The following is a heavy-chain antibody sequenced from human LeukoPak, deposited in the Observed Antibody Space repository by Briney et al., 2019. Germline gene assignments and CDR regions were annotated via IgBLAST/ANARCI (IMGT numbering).Heavy chain of an antibody. CDR1: GGSISSSSYY. V-gene: IGHV4-39*07. CDR3: ARAKYNWNYVGAFDI. J-gene: IGHJ3*02. Sequence: SETLSLTCTVSGGSISSSSYYWGWIRQPPGKGLEWIGSIYYSGSTNYNPSLKSRVTISVDTSKNQFSLKLSSVTAADTAVYYCARAKYNWNYVGAFDIWGQGTMVTVSS. D-gene: IGHD1-7*01. CDR2: IYYSGST.